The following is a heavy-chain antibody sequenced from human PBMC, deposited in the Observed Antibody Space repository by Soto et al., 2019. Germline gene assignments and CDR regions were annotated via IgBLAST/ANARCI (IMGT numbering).Heavy chain of an antibody. CDR1: GGSISSSSYY. Sequence: SETLSLTCTVSGGSISSSSYYWGWIRQPPGKGLEWIGSIYYSGSTYYNPSLKSRVTISVDTSKNQFSLKLSSVTAADTAVYYCARHVGLFLAPFFDYWGQGTLVTVSS. CDR3: ARHVGLFLAPFFDY. D-gene: IGHD3-3*01. CDR2: IYYSGST. J-gene: IGHJ4*02. V-gene: IGHV4-39*01.